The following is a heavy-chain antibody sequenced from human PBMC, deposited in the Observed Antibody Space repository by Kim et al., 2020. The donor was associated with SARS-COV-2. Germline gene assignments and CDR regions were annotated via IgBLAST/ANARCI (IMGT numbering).Heavy chain of an antibody. D-gene: IGHD2-15*01. J-gene: IGHJ3*02. V-gene: IGHV3-49*04. Sequence: GGSLRLSCTASGFTFGDYAMSWVRQAPGKGLEWVGFIRSKAYGGTTEYAASVKGRFTISRDDSKSIAYLQMNSLKTEDTAVYYCTRVTIAARTSAFDIWGQGTMVTVSS. CDR1: GFTFGDYA. CDR3: TRVTIAARTSAFDI. CDR2: IRSKAYGGTT.